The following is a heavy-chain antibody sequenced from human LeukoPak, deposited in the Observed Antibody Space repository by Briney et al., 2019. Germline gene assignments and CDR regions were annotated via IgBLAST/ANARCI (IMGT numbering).Heavy chain of an antibody. CDR1: GGPFSGYY. D-gene: IGHD1-26*01. J-gene: IGHJ4*02. CDR2: INHSGST. Sequence: PSETLSLTCAVYGGPFSGYYWSWIRQPPGKGLEWIGEINHSGSTNYNPSLKSRVTISVDTSKNQFSLKLSSVTAADTAVYYCARGRGSYNYWGQGTLVTVSS. V-gene: IGHV4-34*01. CDR3: ARGRGSYNY.